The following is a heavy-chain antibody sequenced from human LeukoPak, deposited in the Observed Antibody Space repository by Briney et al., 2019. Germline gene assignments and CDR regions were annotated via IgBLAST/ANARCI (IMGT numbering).Heavy chain of an antibody. D-gene: IGHD4-23*01. J-gene: IGHJ4*02. V-gene: IGHV4-59*01. CDR3: ARQGYGGTRFDY. CDR2: IYYSGST. Sequence: SETLSLTCTVSGGSITNYYWTWIRQPPGKGLEWIGYIYYSGSTNYNPSLKSRVTISVDTSKNQFSLKLSSVSAADTAVYYCARQGYGGTRFDYWGQGTLVTVSS. CDR1: GGSITNYY.